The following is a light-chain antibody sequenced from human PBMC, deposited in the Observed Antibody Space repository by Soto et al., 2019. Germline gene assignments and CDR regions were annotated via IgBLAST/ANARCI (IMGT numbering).Light chain of an antibody. Sequence: DIQMTQSPSTLSASVGDRVTITCRASQSISSWLVWYQQKPGRAPNLLIYQASTLKDGVPSRFSGSESGTEFTLTISSLQPDDFATYYCQQHLTYPFTFGPGTKVDLK. V-gene: IGKV1-5*03. CDR2: QAS. CDR1: QSISSW. CDR3: QQHLTYPFT. J-gene: IGKJ3*01.